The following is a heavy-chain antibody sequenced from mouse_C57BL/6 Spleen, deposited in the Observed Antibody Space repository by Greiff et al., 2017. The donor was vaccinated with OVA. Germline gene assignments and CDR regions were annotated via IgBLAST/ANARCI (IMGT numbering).Heavy chain of an antibody. CDR3: ARDYGSSPPFAY. D-gene: IGHD1-1*01. Sequence: EVMLVESGGDLVKPGGSLKLSCAASGFTFSSYGMSWVRQTPDKRLEWVATISSGGSYTYYPDSVKGRFTISRDNAKNTLYLQMSSLKSEDTAMYYCARDYGSSPPFAYWGQGTLVTVSA. J-gene: IGHJ3*01. CDR1: GFTFSSYG. V-gene: IGHV5-6*01. CDR2: ISSGGSYT.